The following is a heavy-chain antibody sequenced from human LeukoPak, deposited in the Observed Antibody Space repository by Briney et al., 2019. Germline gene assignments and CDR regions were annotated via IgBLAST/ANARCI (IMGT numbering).Heavy chain of an antibody. V-gene: IGHV3-23*01. CDR2: ISGSGGST. CDR1: GFTFSSYA. D-gene: IGHD3-22*01. Sequence: GGSLRLSCAASGFTFSSYAMSWVRQAPGKGLEWVSAISGSGGSTYYADSVKGRFTISRDNSKNSLFLQMNSLRAEDTAVYYCAGPYYFDSSGYYPALGCWGQGTLVTVSS. J-gene: IGHJ4*02. CDR3: AGPYYFDSSGYYPALGC.